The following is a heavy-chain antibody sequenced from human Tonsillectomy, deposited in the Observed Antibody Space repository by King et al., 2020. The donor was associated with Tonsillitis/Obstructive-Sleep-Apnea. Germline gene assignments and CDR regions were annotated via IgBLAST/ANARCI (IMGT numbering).Heavy chain of an antibody. J-gene: IGHJ6*02. CDR3: AGVLRHYSHTSGRPDYYYGIDV. Sequence: VQLVESGAEVKKPGESLKISCKGSGYTFTNFWIAWVRQMPGKGLEWMGNIYPGDSDTRYSPSFQGQVNISADKSITTAYLQWSSLKASDTAMYYCAGVLRHYSHTSGRPDYYYGIDVWGQGTTVTVSS. CDR2: IYPGDSDT. D-gene: IGHD3-22*01. V-gene: IGHV5-51*03. CDR1: GYTFTNFW.